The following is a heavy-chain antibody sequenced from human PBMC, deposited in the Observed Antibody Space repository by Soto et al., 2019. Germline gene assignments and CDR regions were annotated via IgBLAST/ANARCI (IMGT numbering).Heavy chain of an antibody. J-gene: IGHJ5*02. CDR3: ARALPVAKGGFDP. Sequence: SXRLSFAASVFTVSNTYMTWVRQPPGKGLECVSVIYTAGGTNYADSVKGRFIISRDSSKNTLYLQMNSLRAEDTAVYYCARALPVAKGGFDPWGQGTLVTVYS. D-gene: IGHD2-2*01. CDR2: IYTAGGT. V-gene: IGHV3-53*01. CDR1: VFTVSNTY.